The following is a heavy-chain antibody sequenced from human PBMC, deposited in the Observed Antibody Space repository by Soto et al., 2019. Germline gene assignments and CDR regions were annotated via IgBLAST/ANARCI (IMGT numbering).Heavy chain of an antibody. CDR1: SGPDRSHN. J-gene: IGHJ6*01. Sequence: QVQLQQSGPRLVKPSETLSLTCTVSSGPDRSHNWGWIRQPPGRGLEWIGYVYYTGDTPYNPSLRGRVTISADTSTNDISLTLNSVTAADTAVYYCVRQGIDYLHGLVDVWGPSDHGQRLL. CDR2: VYYTGDT. V-gene: IGHV4-59*08. D-gene: IGHD4-17*01. CDR3: VRQGIDYLHGLVDV.